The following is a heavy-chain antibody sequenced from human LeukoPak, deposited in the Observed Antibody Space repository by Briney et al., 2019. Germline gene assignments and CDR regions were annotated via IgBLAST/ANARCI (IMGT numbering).Heavy chain of an antibody. Sequence: GGSLRLSCAASGFTFSTYSMNWVRQAPGKGLEWVSSISSSSSYINYADSVKGRFTISRDNAKNSLYLQMNSLRAEDTAVYYCARDSSGWYPAFDIWGQGTMVTVSS. V-gene: IGHV3-21*01. CDR3: ARDSSGWYPAFDI. J-gene: IGHJ3*02. CDR1: GFTFSTYS. D-gene: IGHD6-19*01. CDR2: ISSSSSYI.